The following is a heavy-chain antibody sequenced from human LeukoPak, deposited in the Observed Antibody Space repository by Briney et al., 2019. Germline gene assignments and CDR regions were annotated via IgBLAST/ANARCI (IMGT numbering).Heavy chain of an antibody. CDR3: ARIRIAAAGLDY. CDR2: IDWDDDK. J-gene: IGHJ4*02. Sequence: ESGPTLVNPTQPRTLTCTFSGFSLSTSGMCVSWIRQPPGKALEWLAPIDWDDDKYYSTSLKTRLTISKDTSKNQVVLTMTNMDPVDTATYYCARIRIAAAGLDYWGQGTLVTVSS. CDR1: GFSLSTSGMC. V-gene: IGHV2-70*01. D-gene: IGHD6-13*01.